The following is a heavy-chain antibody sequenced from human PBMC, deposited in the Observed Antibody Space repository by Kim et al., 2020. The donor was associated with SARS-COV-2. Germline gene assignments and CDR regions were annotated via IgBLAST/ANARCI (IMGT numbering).Heavy chain of an antibody. CDR3: ARHWVYYYGSGSYSSVGMDV. CDR2: IYYSGST. Sequence: SETLSLTCTVSGGFISSYYWSWIRQLPGKGLEWIGYIYYSGSTNYNPSLKSRVTISVDTSKNQFSLKLSSVTAADTAVYYCARHWVYYYGSGSYSSVGMDVWGQGTTVTVSS. V-gene: IGHV4-59*08. CDR1: GGFISSYY. D-gene: IGHD3-10*01. J-gene: IGHJ6*02.